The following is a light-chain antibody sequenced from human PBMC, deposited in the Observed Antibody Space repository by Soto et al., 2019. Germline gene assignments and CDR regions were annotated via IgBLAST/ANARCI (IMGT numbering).Light chain of an antibody. CDR2: GAS. CDR3: QQYGSSPGIT. CDR1: QSVSSSY. J-gene: IGKJ5*01. V-gene: IGKV3-20*01. Sequence: EIVLTQSPGTLSLSPGERATLSCRASQSVSSSYLAWYQQKPGQAPRLLIYGASGRSTGIPDRFSGSGSGTDVTLTISRLEPEDFGVYYFQQYGSSPGITFGQGTRLEIK.